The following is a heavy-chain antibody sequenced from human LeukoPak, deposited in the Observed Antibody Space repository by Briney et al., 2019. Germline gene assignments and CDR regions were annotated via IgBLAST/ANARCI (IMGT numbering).Heavy chain of an antibody. Sequence: GGSLRLSCAASGFTFTNYGMHWVRQAPGKGLEWVAMISYDGRNEYYVDSVKGRFTISRDNSKNTLYLQINSRRAEDTAVYYCAKERAGMGADAFDIWGQGTMVTVSS. V-gene: IGHV3-30*18. CDR2: ISYDGRNE. CDR1: GFTFTNYG. D-gene: IGHD1-26*01. CDR3: AKERAGMGADAFDI. J-gene: IGHJ3*02.